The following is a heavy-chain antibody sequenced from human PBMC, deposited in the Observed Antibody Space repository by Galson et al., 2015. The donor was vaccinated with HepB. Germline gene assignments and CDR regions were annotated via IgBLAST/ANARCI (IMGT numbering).Heavy chain of an antibody. CDR3: AKGAAAAASKGFDI. Sequence: SLRLSCAASGVSFSSYAMSWVRQAPGKGLEWVSGISAGGGGTFYADSVKGRFTISRDNSKNTMYLQMNSLRAEDSATYYCAKGAAAAASKGFDIWGQGTMVTVSS. J-gene: IGHJ3*02. CDR1: GVSFSSYA. CDR2: ISAGGGGT. V-gene: IGHV3-23*01. D-gene: IGHD6-25*01.